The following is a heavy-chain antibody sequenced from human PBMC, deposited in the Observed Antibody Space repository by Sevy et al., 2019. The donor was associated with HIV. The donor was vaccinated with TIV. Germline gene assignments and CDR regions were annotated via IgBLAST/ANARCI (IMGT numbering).Heavy chain of an antibody. D-gene: IGHD1-1*01. CDR1: GFTFSSYR. J-gene: IGHJ4*02. CDR3: ARAVLEISTWRSDY. Sequence: GGSLRLSCAASGFTFSSYRMTWVRQAPGKGLEWVSCISSNSAYINYADSVKGRFTISRDNAKNLLYLQMDSLRAEDTAVYYCARAVLEISTWRSDYWGQGTQVIVSS. V-gene: IGHV3-21*01. CDR2: ISSNSAYI.